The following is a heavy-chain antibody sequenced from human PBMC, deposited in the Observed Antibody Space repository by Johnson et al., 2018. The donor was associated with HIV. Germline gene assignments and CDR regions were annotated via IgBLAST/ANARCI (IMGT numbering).Heavy chain of an antibody. J-gene: IGHJ3*02. CDR3: AYSSGYGARELKDAFDI. CDR2: ISSSGTAI. CDR1: GFTFSSYG. Sequence: VQVVESGGGVVQPGRSLRLSCAASGFTFSSYGMHWVRQAPGKGLEWISYISSSGTAIYYGDSVKGRFTISRDNSKNTLYLQMNSLRAEDTAVFYCAYSSGYGARELKDAFDIWGQGTMVTVSS. V-gene: IGHV3-48*01. D-gene: IGHD3-22*01.